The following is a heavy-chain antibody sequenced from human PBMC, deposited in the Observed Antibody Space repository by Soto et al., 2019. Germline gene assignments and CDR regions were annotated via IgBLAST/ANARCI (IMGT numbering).Heavy chain of an antibody. D-gene: IGHD3-22*01. CDR3: TTDSYSTMIVVSFDY. J-gene: IGHJ4*01. V-gene: IGHV3-15*07. Sequence: GGSLRLSCAASGFTFSNAWINWVRQAPVNGLEFVGRIKSKTDGWTSDFSAPVKGIFSISIDYSKYIVYLQMNSLKTEDTGIYXCTTDSYSTMIVVSFDYWGHGTMVTVSS. CDR2: IKSKTDGWTS. CDR1: GFTFSNAW.